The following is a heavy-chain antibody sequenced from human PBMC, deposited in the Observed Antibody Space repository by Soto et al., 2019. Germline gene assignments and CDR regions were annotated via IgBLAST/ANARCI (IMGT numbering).Heavy chain of an antibody. CDR3: ARGLILWFGELSRRGGYYYYMDV. Sequence: QVQLQQWGAGLLKPSETLSLTCAVYGGSFSGYQWSWIRQTPGKGLEWIGVINDRGNINYNPSLTGRVSILLCTPMSQISLKLSAGTAADSAVYYCARGLILWFGELSRRGGYYYYMDVWGKGTRVTVSS. V-gene: IGHV4-34*01. CDR2: INDRGNI. CDR1: GGSFSGYQ. J-gene: IGHJ6*03. D-gene: IGHD3-10*01.